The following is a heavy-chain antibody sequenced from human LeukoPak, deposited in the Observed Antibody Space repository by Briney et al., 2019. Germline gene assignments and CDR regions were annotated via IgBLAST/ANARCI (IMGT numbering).Heavy chain of an antibody. CDR2: IYYSGST. J-gene: IGHJ4*02. V-gene: IGHV4-59*01. D-gene: IGHD3/OR15-3a*01. CDR3: ARSHSIWTSFDY. CDR1: SGSISSYY. Sequence: PSETLSLTCTVSSGSISSYYWSWIRQPPRKGLEWIGYIYYSGSTNYNPSLKSRVTISVDTSKNQFSLKLSSVTAADTAVYYCARSHSIWTSFDYWGQGTLVTVSS.